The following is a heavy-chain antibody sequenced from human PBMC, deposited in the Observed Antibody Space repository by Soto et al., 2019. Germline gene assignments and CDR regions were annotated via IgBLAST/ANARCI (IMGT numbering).Heavy chain of an antibody. V-gene: IGHV4-30-4*01. J-gene: IGHJ4*02. CDR2: TSFSGYT. CDR1: GASVSSGDSY. D-gene: IGHD3-22*01. Sequence: QVQLQESGPGLVKPSQTLSLTCSVSGASVSSGDSYWSWIRQPPGKALEWIGYTSFSGYTYYSPSLKSRVTILVDMSKSQFSLRLTSVTAADTAVYYCVRGGNPFHYDTSGPGTFDKWGQGTLVSVSS. CDR3: VRGGNPFHYDTSGPGTFDK.